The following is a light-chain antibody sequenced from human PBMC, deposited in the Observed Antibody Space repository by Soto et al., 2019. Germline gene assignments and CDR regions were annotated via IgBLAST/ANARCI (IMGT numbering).Light chain of an antibody. V-gene: IGKV3-15*01. CDR1: QSFNSIY. J-gene: IGKJ1*01. CDR2: GAS. Sequence: EIVLTQSPGTLSLSPGERATLSCRASQSFNSIYLAWYQHKPGQAPRLLIYGASTRATGIPARFSGSGSGTEFTLTISSLQSEDSAVYYCQQYNNWPPWTFGQGTKVDIK. CDR3: QQYNNWPPWT.